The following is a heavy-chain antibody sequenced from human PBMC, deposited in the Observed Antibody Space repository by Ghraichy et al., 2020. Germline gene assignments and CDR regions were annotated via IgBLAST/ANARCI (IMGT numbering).Heavy chain of an antibody. J-gene: IGHJ3*02. V-gene: IGHV3-30-3*01. D-gene: IGHD3-3*01. CDR1: GFIFRTYA. Sequence: GGSLRLTCAASGFIFRTYAIHWVRQAPGKGLEWVAVISSDGSNKYYADSVKGRFTISRDNSKNTLYLQLNRLRAEDTAVYYCARAYDFWSGFDFFDIWGQGTMVTVSS. CDR3: ARAYDFWSGFDFFDI. CDR2: ISSDGSNK.